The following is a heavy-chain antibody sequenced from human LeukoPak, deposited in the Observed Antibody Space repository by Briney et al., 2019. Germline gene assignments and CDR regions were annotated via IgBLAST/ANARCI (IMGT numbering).Heavy chain of an antibody. Sequence: GGPLRLSCAASGFTFSSYWMSWVRQAPGKGLEWVASIKQDGSEKYYVDSVKGRFTISRDNAKNSLYLQMNSLRAEDTAVYYCANQAAYSSGWSIDYWGQGTLVTVSS. CDR2: IKQDGSEK. CDR1: GFTFSSYW. J-gene: IGHJ4*02. D-gene: IGHD6-19*01. V-gene: IGHV3-7*01. CDR3: ANQAAYSSGWSIDY.